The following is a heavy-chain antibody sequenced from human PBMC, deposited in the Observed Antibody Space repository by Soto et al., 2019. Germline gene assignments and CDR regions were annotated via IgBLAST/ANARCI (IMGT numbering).Heavy chain of an antibody. Sequence: PGESLKISCKASGYSFTTYWIGWVRQMPGKGLEWMGIIYPGDSDTRYSPSFQGQVTISADKSISTAYLQWSSLKASDTAMYYCARHKKISDRPNYFDYWGQGSNVTVYS. CDR1: GYSFTTYW. CDR3: ARHKKISDRPNYFDY. V-gene: IGHV5-51*01. D-gene: IGHD6-6*01. J-gene: IGHJ4*02. CDR2: IYPGDSDT.